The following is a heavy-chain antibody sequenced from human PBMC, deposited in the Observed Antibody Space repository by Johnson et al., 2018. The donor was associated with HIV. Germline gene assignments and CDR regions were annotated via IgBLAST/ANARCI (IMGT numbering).Heavy chain of an antibody. D-gene: IGHD1-1*01. V-gene: IGHV3-7*01. CDR3: ARDLAGTERGNAFDI. Sequence: VQLVESGGGVVRPGGSLRLSCAASRFTFDDYVMSWVRQAPGKGLEWVANIKQDGSEKYYADSVKGRFTISRDNSKNTLYLQMNSLRAEDTAVYYCARDLAGTERGNAFDIWGQGTMVTVSS. CDR2: IKQDGSEK. CDR1: RFTFDDYV. J-gene: IGHJ3*02.